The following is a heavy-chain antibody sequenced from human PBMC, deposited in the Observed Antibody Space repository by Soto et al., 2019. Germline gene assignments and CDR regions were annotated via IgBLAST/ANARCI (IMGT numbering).Heavy chain of an antibody. V-gene: IGHV4-39*02. Sequence: QLQLQESGPGLVKPSETLSLTCAVSGGFISSSDYYWGWIRQPPGKGLEWIGSIYYSGSTYYNPSLKSLVNISVDTSKNHFSLKLSSVTAADTAVYYCARPSSVYDYGGNGPFDYWGQGTLVTVSS. J-gene: IGHJ4*02. CDR1: GGFISSSDYY. CDR2: IYYSGST. D-gene: IGHD4-17*01. CDR3: ARPSSVYDYGGNGPFDY.